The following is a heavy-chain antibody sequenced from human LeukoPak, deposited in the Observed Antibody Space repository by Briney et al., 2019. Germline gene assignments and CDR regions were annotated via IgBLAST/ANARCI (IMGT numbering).Heavy chain of an antibody. CDR3: ARGSYNWNFPGDY. V-gene: IGHV3-7*03. D-gene: IGHD1-7*01. CDR2: INPDGSAT. J-gene: IGHJ4*02. CDR1: GFTFRSDW. Sequence: GGSLRLSCAASGFTFRSDWMSWVRQSPEKGLEWAANINPDGSATYYVDSVKGRFIISRDNTKNSLYLQMNSLRAEDTAVYYCARGSYNWNFPGDYWGQGTLVTVSS.